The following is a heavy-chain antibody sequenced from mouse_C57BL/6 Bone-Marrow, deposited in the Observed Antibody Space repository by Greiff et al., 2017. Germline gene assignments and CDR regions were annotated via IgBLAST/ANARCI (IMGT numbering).Heavy chain of an antibody. CDR2: IWSGGST. CDR3: ARNWITTVVAKDYYAMDY. V-gene: IGHV2-2*01. CDR1: GFSLTSYG. D-gene: IGHD1-1*01. J-gene: IGHJ4*01. Sequence: VQLQESGPGLVQPSQSLSITCTVSGFSLTSYGVHWVRQSPGKGLEWLGVIWSGGSTDYNAAVISRLSISKDNSKSQVFFKMNSLQADDTAIYYCARNWITTVVAKDYYAMDYWGQGTSVTVSS.